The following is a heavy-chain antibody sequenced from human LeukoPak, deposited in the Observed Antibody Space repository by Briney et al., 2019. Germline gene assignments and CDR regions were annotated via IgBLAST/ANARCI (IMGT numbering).Heavy chain of an antibody. CDR2: MNQDGSRK. V-gene: IGHV3-7*03. Sequence: GGSLRLSCVVSGFTLSNYWMAWVRQAPGKGLEWVGHMNQDGSRKDYVDSVKGRFTISRDNTKNSVYLQMNSLRAEDTATYYCVRDGWENFLHYWGQGTLVTVSS. D-gene: IGHD1-26*01. J-gene: IGHJ4*02. CDR3: VRDGWENFLHY. CDR1: GFTLSNYW.